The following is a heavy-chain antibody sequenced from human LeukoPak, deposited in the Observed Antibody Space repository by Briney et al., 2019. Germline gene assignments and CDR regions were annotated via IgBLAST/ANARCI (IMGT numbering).Heavy chain of an antibody. Sequence: PSETLSLPCAVSGGSFIGYYWSWIRQPPGKGLEWIGEINHSGSTNYNPSLKSRVTISVDTSKNQFSLKLSSVTAADTAVYYCARESAVRGVIQGTGNMDVWGKGTTVTISS. D-gene: IGHD3-10*01. CDR1: GGSFIGYY. J-gene: IGHJ6*03. V-gene: IGHV4-34*01. CDR2: INHSGST. CDR3: ARESAVRGVIQGTGNMDV.